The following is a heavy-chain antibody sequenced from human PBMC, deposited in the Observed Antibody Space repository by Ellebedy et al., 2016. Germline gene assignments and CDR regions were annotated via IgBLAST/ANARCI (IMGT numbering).Heavy chain of an antibody. CDR3: ARVNSELSNYAGDY. J-gene: IGHJ4*02. D-gene: IGHD4/OR15-4a*01. CDR2: IWYDGSNK. Sequence: GGSLRLXXAASGFTFSSYGMHWVRQAPGKGLEWVAVIWYDGSNKYYADSVKGRFTISRDNSKNTLYLQMNSLRAEDTAVYYCARVNSELSNYAGDYWGQGTLVTVSS. CDR1: GFTFSSYG. V-gene: IGHV3-33*01.